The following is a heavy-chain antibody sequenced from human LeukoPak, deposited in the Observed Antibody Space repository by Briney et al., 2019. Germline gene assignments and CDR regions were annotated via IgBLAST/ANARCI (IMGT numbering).Heavy chain of an antibody. CDR3: ARGPVVANWFDP. Sequence: SVKVSCKASGGTFSSYAISWVRQAPGQGLEWMGGIIPIFGTANYAQKFQGRVTITTDESTSTAYMELSSLRSEDTAVYYCARGPVVANWFDPWGQGTLVTVSS. V-gene: IGHV1-69*05. CDR2: IIPIFGTA. J-gene: IGHJ5*02. CDR1: GGTFSSYA. D-gene: IGHD3-22*01.